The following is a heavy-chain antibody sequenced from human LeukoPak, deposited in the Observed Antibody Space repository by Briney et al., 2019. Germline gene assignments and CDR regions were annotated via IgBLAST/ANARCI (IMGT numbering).Heavy chain of an antibody. CDR1: GFIFSSYS. D-gene: IGHD7-27*01. Sequence: PGGSLRLSCAASGFIFSSYSMNWVRQAPGKGLEWVSSISSSGSYKHYADSVKGRFTISRDNAKNSMYLQMNSLRAEDTAVYYCARITWGNYFDYWGQGTLVTVSS. J-gene: IGHJ4*02. CDR3: ARITWGNYFDY. CDR2: ISSSGSYK. V-gene: IGHV3-21*01.